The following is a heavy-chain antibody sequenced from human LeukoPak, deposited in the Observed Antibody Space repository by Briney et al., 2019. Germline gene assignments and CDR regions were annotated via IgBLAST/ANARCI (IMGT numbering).Heavy chain of an antibody. Sequence: PGGSLTLSCAPSGFTLSSLWIYWVRHAPAKGLVWVSRINTDGTYTDYADSVKGRFTISRDNAKSTLYLQRNSLRAEDTAVYYCARDLFSLGDYWGQGILVTVSS. CDR2: INTDGTYT. CDR3: ARDLFSLGDY. J-gene: IGHJ4*02. V-gene: IGHV3-74*01. CDR1: GFTLSSLW. D-gene: IGHD3-3*01.